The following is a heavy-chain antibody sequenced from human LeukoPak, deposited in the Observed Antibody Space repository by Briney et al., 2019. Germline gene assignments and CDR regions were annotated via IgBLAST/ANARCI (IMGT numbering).Heavy chain of an antibody. V-gene: IGHV4-59*01. CDR2: IYSSGST. CDR1: GGSISGYY. Sequence: SETLSLTCTVSGGSISGYYWSWIRQPPGKGLEWIAYIYSSGSTSYNPSLKSRVTISIDTSKNQFSLKLTSVTDADTAVYFCARSGYSGYDWEDYWGXXTXVTXSS. J-gene: IGHJ4*01. D-gene: IGHD5-12*01. CDR3: ARSGYSGYDWEDY.